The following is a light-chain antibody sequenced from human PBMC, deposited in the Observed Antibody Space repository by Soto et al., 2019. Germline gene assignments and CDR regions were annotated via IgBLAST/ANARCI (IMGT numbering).Light chain of an antibody. V-gene: IGKV3-11*01. CDR2: DAS. Sequence: EIVLTQSPATLSLSPGERATLSCRASQSVSSYLAWYQQKPGQAPGLLIYDASNRATGIPARFSGSGSGTDFTLTISSLEPEDFAFYYCQQRTNWPLTFGGGTKVEI. CDR1: QSVSSY. CDR3: QQRTNWPLT. J-gene: IGKJ4*01.